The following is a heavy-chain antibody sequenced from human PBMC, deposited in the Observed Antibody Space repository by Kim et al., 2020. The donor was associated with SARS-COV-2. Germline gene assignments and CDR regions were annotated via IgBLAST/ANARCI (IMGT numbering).Heavy chain of an antibody. CDR1: GFTFSSYA. D-gene: IGHD6-13*01. V-gene: IGHV3-23*01. Sequence: GGSLTLSCAASGFTFSSYAMSWVRHAPGEGREWVSAISGSGGSTYYADSVKGRFTISRDNSKNTLYLQMNRLRAEDTAVYYCAKGGTSSWQYSEVSDWFGPWGQKSLVAVSS. J-gene: IGHJ5*02. CDR3: AKGGTSSWQYSEVSDWFGP. CDR2: ISGSGGST.